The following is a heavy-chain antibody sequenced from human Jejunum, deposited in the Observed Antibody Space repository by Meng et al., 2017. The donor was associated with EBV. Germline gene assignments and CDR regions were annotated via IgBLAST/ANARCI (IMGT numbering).Heavy chain of an antibody. J-gene: IGHJ4*02. D-gene: IGHD3-22*01. Sequence: QGLVGKSGVELTKPGASVKVSYKASGNTISVYYMHWVRQAPGQGLEWMGRINGNSGATNYAQKFQGRVTMTRDTSISTAYMELSRLTSDDTAVYYCARDFYSYDSSGYSFDYWGQGTLVTVSS. CDR1: GNTISVYY. V-gene: IGHV1-2*06. CDR3: ARDFYSYDSSGYSFDY. CDR2: INGNSGAT.